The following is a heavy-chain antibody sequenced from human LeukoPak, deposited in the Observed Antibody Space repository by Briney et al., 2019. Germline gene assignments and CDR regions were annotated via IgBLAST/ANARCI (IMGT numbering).Heavy chain of an antibody. Sequence: ASVKVSCKASGYTFTSYAMHWVRQAPGQRLEWMGWINAGNGNTKYSQKFQGRVTITRDTSASTAYMELSSLRSEDTAVYYCARDAGYSCGWYYFDYWGQGTLVTVSS. CDR3: ARDAGYSCGWYYFDY. CDR1: GYTFTSYA. CDR2: INAGNGNT. D-gene: IGHD6-19*01. J-gene: IGHJ4*02. V-gene: IGHV1-3*01.